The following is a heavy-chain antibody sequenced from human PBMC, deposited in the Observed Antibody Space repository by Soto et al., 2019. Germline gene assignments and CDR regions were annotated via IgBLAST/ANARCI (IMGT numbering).Heavy chain of an antibody. CDR2: IYYSGST. CDR3: ARRGGYDDLDY. J-gene: IGHJ4*02. Sequence: SETLSLTCTVSGVSISSYYWSWIRQPPGKGLEWIGYIYYSGSTNYNPSLKSRVTISVDTSKNQFSLKLSSVTAADTAVYYCARRGGYDDLDYWGQGTLVTVSS. D-gene: IGHD5-12*01. CDR1: GVSISSYY. V-gene: IGHV4-59*08.